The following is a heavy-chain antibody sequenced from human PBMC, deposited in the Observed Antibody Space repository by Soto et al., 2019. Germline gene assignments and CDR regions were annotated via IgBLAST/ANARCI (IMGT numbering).Heavy chain of an antibody. V-gene: IGHV3-23*01. CDR3: SLSDRYYGMDV. Sequence: GGSLRLSCAASGFSFSSYAMSWVRQAPGKGLEWVSSISTSGGSTYYADSVKGRFTISRDNSNNTLYLQMNSLRAEDTAVYYCSLSDRYYGMDVWGLGTTVTVSS. CDR2: ISTSGGST. J-gene: IGHJ6*02. CDR1: GFSFSSYA.